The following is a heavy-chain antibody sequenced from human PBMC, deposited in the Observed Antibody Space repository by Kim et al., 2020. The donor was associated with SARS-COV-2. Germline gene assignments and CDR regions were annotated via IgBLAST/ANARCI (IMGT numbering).Heavy chain of an antibody. CDR2: IIGSGTTI. D-gene: IGHD4-4*01. CDR1: GFTFSSYE. Sequence: GGSLRLSCTASGFTFSSYEMNWVRQAPGKGLEWVSYIIGSGTTIYYADSVRGRFTISRDNDKTSLFLQMNSLRAEDTAVYYCARGPNYSPFDYWGQGTLVTVSS. V-gene: IGHV3-48*03. CDR3: ARGPNYSPFDY. J-gene: IGHJ4*02.